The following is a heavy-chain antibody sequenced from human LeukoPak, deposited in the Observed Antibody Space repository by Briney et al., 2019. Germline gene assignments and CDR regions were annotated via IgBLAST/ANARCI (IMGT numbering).Heavy chain of an antibody. D-gene: IGHD2-2*01. CDR2: INPNSGGT. CDR3: AITRGYCSSTNCLDY. J-gene: IGHJ4*02. Sequence: GASVKVSCKASGYTFTGYYLRWVRQAPGQGLEWMGRINPNSGGTNYVQKFQGRVTMTRDTSISTAYMELSRLRSDDTAVYYCAITRGYCSSTNCLDYWGQGTLVTVSS. CDR1: GYTFTGYY. V-gene: IGHV1-2*06.